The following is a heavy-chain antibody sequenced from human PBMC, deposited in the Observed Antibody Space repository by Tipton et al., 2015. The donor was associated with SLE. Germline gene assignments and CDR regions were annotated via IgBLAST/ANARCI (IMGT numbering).Heavy chain of an antibody. Sequence: QLVQSGVEVKKPGASVKVSCKASGYTFIHKGISWVRQAPGQGLEFMGWISVYNGYTNCAQKFQGRVTLTTDTSTSTAYMELRSLRSDDTAVYYCARVVVGASDYWGQGTLVTVSS. J-gene: IGHJ4*02. V-gene: IGHV1-18*01. CDR3: ARVVVGASDY. D-gene: IGHD2-15*01. CDR2: ISVYNGYT. CDR1: GYTFIHKG.